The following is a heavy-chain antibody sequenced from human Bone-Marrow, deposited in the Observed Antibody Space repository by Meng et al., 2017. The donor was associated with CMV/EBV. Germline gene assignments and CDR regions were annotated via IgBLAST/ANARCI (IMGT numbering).Heavy chain of an antibody. D-gene: IGHD2-2*02. J-gene: IGHJ4*02. CDR2: IIPILGIA. CDR3: ASGGPESGYCSSTSCYTRAHTRGWIFDY. V-gene: IGHV1-69*02. CDR1: GGTFSSYT. Sequence: SVKVSCKASGGTFSSYTISWVRQAPGQGLEWMGRIIPILGIANYAQKFQGRVTITADKSTSTAYMELSSLRSEDTAVYYCASGGPESGYCSSTSCYTRAHTRGWIFDYWGQGTLVTVSS.